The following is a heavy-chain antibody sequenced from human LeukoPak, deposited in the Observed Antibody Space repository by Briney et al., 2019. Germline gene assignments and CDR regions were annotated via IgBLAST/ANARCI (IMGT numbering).Heavy chain of an antibody. J-gene: IGHJ6*03. CDR2: IYYSGST. V-gene: IGHV4-39*07. Sequence: SETLSLTCTVSGGSISSYYWGWIRQPPGKGLEWIGSIYYSGSTYYNPSLKSRVTISVDTPKNQFSLRLSSVTAADTAVYYCARVGGSYYDFWSGYYRTSSDYMDVWGKGTTVTVSS. D-gene: IGHD3-3*01. CDR1: GGSISSYY. CDR3: ARVGGSYYDFWSGYYRTSSDYMDV.